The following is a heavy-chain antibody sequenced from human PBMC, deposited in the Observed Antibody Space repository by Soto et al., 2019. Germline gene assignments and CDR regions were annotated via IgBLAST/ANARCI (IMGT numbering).Heavy chain of an antibody. V-gene: IGHV4-31*03. D-gene: IGHD2-15*01. CDR2: IYYSGST. Sequence: QVQLQESGPGLVKPSQTLSLTCTVSGGSISSGGYYWSWIRQHPGKGLEWIGYIYYSGSTYYNPSLKSRVTISVDPSKNQFSLKLSSVTAADTAVYYCARQYCSGGSCYSGYYGMDVWGQGTTVTVSS. J-gene: IGHJ6*02. CDR1: GGSISSGGYY. CDR3: ARQYCSGGSCYSGYYGMDV.